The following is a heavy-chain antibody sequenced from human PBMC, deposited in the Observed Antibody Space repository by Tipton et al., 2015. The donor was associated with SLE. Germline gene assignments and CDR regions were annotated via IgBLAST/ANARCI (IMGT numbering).Heavy chain of an antibody. CDR2: IYYSGST. CDR1: GGSISSHY. Sequence: TLSLTFTVSGGSISSHYWSWIRQPPGKGLEWIGYIYYSGSTNYNPSLKSRVTISVDTSKNQFSLKLSSVTAADTAVYYCARVRLIAAATTGAFDSWGQGTMVTVSS. V-gene: IGHV4-59*11. D-gene: IGHD6-13*01. J-gene: IGHJ3*02. CDR3: ARVRLIAAATTGAFDS.